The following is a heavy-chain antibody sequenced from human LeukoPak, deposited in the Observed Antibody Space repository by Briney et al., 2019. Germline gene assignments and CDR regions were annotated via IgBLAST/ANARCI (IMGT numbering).Heavy chain of an antibody. Sequence: GGSLRLSCAASGFTFSSYDMHWVRQATGKGLEWVSAIGTAGDTYYPGSVKDRFTISRENAKNSLYLQMNSLRAGDTAVYYCARGSTASYMDVWGKGTTVTVSS. J-gene: IGHJ6*03. CDR3: ARGSTASYMDV. CDR1: GFTFSSYD. V-gene: IGHV3-13*01. CDR2: IGTAGDT.